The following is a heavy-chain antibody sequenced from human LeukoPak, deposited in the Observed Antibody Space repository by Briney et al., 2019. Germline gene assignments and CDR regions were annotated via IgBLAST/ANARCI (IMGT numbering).Heavy chain of an antibody. CDR2: ISGSGGGT. Sequence: GGSLRLSCAASGFTFSSYAMSWVRQAPEKGLEWVSTISGSGGGTYYADSVKGRFTISRDNSKNTVYLQMNSLRAEDTAVYYCANGLPFDFWGQGTPVTVSS. V-gene: IGHV3-23*01. D-gene: IGHD5-12*01. CDR3: ANGLPFDF. CDR1: GFTFSSYA. J-gene: IGHJ4*02.